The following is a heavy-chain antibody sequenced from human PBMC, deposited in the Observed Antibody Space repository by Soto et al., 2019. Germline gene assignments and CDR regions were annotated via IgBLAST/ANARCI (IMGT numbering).Heavy chain of an antibody. D-gene: IGHD3-22*01. CDR3: ARDVGHYYDSSGFDY. CDR2: IYYSGST. Sequence: TLSLTCTVSGGSGSSGGYYWNWIRHHPGKGLEWIGYIYYSGSTSYNPSLKSRVTISVDTSKNQFSLKLSSVTAADTAVYYCARDVGHYYDSSGFDYWGQGTLVTVSS. CDR1: GGSGSSGGYY. J-gene: IGHJ4*02. V-gene: IGHV4-31*03.